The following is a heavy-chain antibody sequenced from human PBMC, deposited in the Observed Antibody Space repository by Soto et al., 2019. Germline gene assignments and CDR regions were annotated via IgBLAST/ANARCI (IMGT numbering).Heavy chain of an antibody. CDR2: IYISGST. CDR3: ARGQRFSDWYER. D-gene: IGHD3-3*01. V-gene: IGHV4-4*07. Sequence: PSETLSLTCTVTGGAISGYYWTWMRLYAGGGLEWIGRIYISGSTNYNPSLKSRVTISLDTSMNHFSLRLSSVTAADTAVYYCARGQRFSDWYERWGKGTLVNVSA. CDR1: GGAISGYY. J-gene: IGHJ5*02.